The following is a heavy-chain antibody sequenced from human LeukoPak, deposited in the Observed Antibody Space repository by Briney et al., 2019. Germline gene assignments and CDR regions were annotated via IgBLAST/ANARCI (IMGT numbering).Heavy chain of an antibody. D-gene: IGHD3-22*01. V-gene: IGHV3-15*01. J-gene: IGHJ5*02. Sequence: GGSLRLSCAASGFTFSNAWMSWVRQAPGKGLEWVGRIKSKTDGGTTDHAAPVKGRFTISRDDSKNTLCLQMNSLKTEDTAVYYCTTGEGFYYDTSVGWFDPWGQGTLVTVSS. CDR2: IKSKTDGGTT. CDR1: GFTFSNAW. CDR3: TTGEGFYYDTSVGWFDP.